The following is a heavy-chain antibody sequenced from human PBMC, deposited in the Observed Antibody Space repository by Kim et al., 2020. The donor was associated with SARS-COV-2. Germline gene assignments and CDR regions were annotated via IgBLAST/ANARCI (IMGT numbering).Heavy chain of an antibody. CDR1: GFTFSSSW. CDR2: IKEDGSQK. J-gene: IGHJ4*02. V-gene: IGHV3-7*05. D-gene: IGHD4-17*01. Sequence: GGSLRLSCAASGFTFSSSWMAWVRQSPGKGLEWVANIKEDGSQKNHVDSVKGRFTISRDNAENSLYLQMNSLRAEDTAVYYCARDTDGDLDYWGQGTLV. CDR3: ARDTDGDLDY.